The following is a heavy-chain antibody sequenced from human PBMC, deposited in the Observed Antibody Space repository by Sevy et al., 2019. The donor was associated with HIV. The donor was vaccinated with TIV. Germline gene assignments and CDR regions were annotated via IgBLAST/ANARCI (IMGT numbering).Heavy chain of an antibody. CDR1: GGSLSSGSYY. D-gene: IGHD6-13*01. J-gene: IGHJ4*02. Sequence: SETLSLTCTVSGGSLSSGSYYWSWIRQPPGNGLEWIGYISYIGSTNYNPSLKSRVTISVDTSKNQLSLRLTSVTAADTAVYYCVRDRIAAAGGYFDNWGQGTLVIVSS. CDR3: VRDRIAAAGGYFDN. CDR2: ISYIGST. V-gene: IGHV4-61*01.